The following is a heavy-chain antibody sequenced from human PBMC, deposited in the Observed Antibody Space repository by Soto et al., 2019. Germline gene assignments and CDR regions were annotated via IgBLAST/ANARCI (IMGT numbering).Heavy chain of an antibody. CDR2: ISGSGGST. Sequence: EVQLLESGGGLVQPGGSLRLSCAASGFTFSSYAMSWVRQAPGKGLEWVSAISGSGGSTYYADSVKGRFTISRDNSKNTLYLQMNSLRAEDTAVYYCAKDLSPNRDYGGSYMDVWGKGTTVTVSS. CDR3: AKDLSPNRDYGGSYMDV. J-gene: IGHJ6*03. V-gene: IGHV3-23*01. D-gene: IGHD3-10*01. CDR1: GFTFSSYA.